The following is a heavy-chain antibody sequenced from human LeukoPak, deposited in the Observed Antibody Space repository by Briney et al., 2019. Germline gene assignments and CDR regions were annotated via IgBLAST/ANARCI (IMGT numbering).Heavy chain of an antibody. CDR2: IYYSGST. D-gene: IGHD3-3*01. CDR1: GGSISSGDYY. J-gene: IGHJ3*02. V-gene: IGHV4-30-4*01. Sequence: SGTLSPTCTVSGGSISSGDYYWSWIRQPPGKGLEWIGYIYYSGSTYYNPSLKSRVTISVDTSKNQFSLKLSSVTAADTAVYYCARAGRFLVKDAFDIWGQGTMVTVSS. CDR3: ARAGRFLVKDAFDI.